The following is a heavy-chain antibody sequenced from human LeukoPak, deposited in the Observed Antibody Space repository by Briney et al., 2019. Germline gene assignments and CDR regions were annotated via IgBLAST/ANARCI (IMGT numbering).Heavy chain of an antibody. J-gene: IGHJ5*02. D-gene: IGHD2-2*01. V-gene: IGHV6-1*01. CDR1: GGSVSSNSAA. CDR3: AREYCSSTSCYRRVSWFDP. Sequence: SQTLSLTCVISGGSVSSNSAAWNWIRQSPSRGLEWLGRTYYRSKWYNDYAVSVKSRITISPDTSKNQFSLQLNSVTPEDTAVYYCAREYCSSTSCYRRVSWFDPWGQGTLVTVSS. CDR2: TYYRSKWYN.